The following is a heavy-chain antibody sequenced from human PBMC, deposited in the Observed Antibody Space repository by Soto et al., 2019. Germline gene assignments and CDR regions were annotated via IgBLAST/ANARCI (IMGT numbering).Heavy chain of an antibody. Sequence: VGSLRLSCAASGFTFSSYEMNWVRQAPGKGLEWVSYISSSGSTIYYADSVKGRFTISRDNAKNSLYLQMNSLRAEDTAVYYCARDPEKYSGSDLGIDYWGQGTLVTVSS. D-gene: IGHD5-12*01. V-gene: IGHV3-48*03. CDR1: GFTFSSYE. J-gene: IGHJ4*02. CDR2: ISSSGSTI. CDR3: ARDPEKYSGSDLGIDY.